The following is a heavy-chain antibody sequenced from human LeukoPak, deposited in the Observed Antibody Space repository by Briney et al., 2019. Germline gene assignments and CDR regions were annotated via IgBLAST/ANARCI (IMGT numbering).Heavy chain of an antibody. J-gene: IGHJ4*02. CDR2: INEDGSIT. D-gene: IGHD1-26*01. Sequence: GSLRLSCAVSGFTFRTYWMHWVRQVPGEGLVWVSRINEDGSITNYADSVKGRFSISRDNAKNTLYLQMNCLRAEDTAVYYCGRDLGGRSGYWGQGTLVTVSS. CDR1: GFTFRTYW. V-gene: IGHV3-74*01. CDR3: GRDLGGRSGY.